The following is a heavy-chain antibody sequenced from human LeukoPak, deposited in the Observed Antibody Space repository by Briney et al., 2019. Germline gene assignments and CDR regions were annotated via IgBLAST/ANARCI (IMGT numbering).Heavy chain of an antibody. CDR1: GFTFSNYG. D-gene: IGHD6-19*01. CDR2: ISYDGSSK. CDR3: AKSSRYGTGWYGRIDY. Sequence: PGGSLRLSCAASGFTFSNYGMHWVRQAAGKGLEWVALISYDGSSKYYADSVKGRLTISRDNSKNTLYLQMNSLRADDTAVYYCAKSSRYGTGWYGRIDYWGQGTLVTVS. V-gene: IGHV3-30*18. J-gene: IGHJ4*02.